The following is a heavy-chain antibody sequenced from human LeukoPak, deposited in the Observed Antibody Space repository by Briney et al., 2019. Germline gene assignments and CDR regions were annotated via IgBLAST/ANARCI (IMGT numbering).Heavy chain of an antibody. J-gene: IGHJ4*02. D-gene: IGHD2-15*01. CDR2: MIPILGIA. CDR1: GGTFSSYT. CDR3: ALRTPFDY. V-gene: IGHV1-69*02. Sequence: SVKVSCKASGGTFSSYTISWVRQAPGQGLEWMGRMIPILGIANYAQKFQGRVTITADKSTSTAYMELSSLRSEDTAVYYCALRTPFDYWGQGTLVTVSS.